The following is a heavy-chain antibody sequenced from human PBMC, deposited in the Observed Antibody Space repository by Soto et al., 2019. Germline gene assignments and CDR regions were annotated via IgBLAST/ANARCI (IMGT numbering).Heavy chain of an antibody. D-gene: IGHD3-22*01. CDR2: MYHTGNT. V-gene: IGHV4-31*03. CDR1: GVSIPSDNFY. Sequence: PSETLSLTCTVSGVSIPSDNFYCSWILHHDGKGLEWIGYMYHTGNTYYNPSLRSRLTMSLDTSKNQFSLKLTSVTAADTAVYYCVKYYYDSSGLNWFDPWGQGTLVTVSS. J-gene: IGHJ5*02. CDR3: VKYYYDSSGLNWFDP.